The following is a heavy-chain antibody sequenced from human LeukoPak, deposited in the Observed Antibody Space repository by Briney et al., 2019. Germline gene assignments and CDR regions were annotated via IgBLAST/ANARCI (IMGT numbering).Heavy chain of an antibody. V-gene: IGHV3-9*01. CDR2: ISWNSGSI. J-gene: IGHJ4*02. Sequence: PGGSLRLSCAASGFTFDDYAMHWVRQAPGKGLEWVSGISWNSGSIGYADSVKGRFTISRDNAKNSLYLQMNSLRAEDTALYYCAKAQTAVAFDYWGQGTLVTVSS. CDR3: AKAQTAVAFDY. D-gene: IGHD6-19*01. CDR1: GFTFDDYA.